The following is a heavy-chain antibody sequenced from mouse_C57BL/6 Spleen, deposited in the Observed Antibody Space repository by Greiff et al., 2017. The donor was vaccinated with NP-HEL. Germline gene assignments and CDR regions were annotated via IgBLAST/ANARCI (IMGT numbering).Heavy chain of an antibody. J-gene: IGHJ2*01. CDR2: INPSNGGT. V-gene: IGHV1-53*01. CDR1: GYTFTSYW. Sequence: VQLKQPGTELVKPGASVKLSCKASGYTFTSYWMHWVKQRPGQGLEWIGNINPSNGGTNYNEKFKSKATLTVDKSSSTAYMQLSSLTSEDSAVYYCARWGYDYDERHFDYWGQGTTLTVSS. D-gene: IGHD2-4*01. CDR3: ARWGYDYDERHFDY.